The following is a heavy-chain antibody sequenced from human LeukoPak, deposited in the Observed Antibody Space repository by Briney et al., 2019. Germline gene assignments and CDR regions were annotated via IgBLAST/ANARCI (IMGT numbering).Heavy chain of an antibody. CDR1: GGSISSSSYY. D-gene: IGHD2-2*01. V-gene: IGHV4-39*07. J-gene: IGHJ6*02. Sequence: SETLSLTCTVSGGSISSSSYYWGWIRQPPGKGLEWIGSIYYSGSTYYNPSLKSRVTISVDTSKNQFSLKLSSVTAADTAVYYCASIVVVPAAIRDYYYGMDVWGQGTTVTVSS. CDR2: IYYSGST. CDR3: ASIVVVPAAIRDYYYGMDV.